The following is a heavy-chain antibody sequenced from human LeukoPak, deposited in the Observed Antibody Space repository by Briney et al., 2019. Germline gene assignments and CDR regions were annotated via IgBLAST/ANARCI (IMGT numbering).Heavy chain of an antibody. CDR2: ISYSGST. J-gene: IGHJ4*02. CDR1: GGSISSYY. Sequence: SETLSLTCTVSGGSISSYYWSWIRQPPGKGLEWIGYISYSGSTNYNPSLNSRVTTSVDTSRNQFSLKLISVTAADTAAYYCARNSYDSSGYLDYWGQGTLVTVSS. CDR3: ARNSYDSSGYLDY. V-gene: IGHV4-59*01. D-gene: IGHD3-22*01.